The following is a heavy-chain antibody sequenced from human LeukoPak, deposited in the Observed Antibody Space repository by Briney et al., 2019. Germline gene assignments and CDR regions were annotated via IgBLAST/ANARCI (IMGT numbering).Heavy chain of an antibody. J-gene: IGHJ6*03. CDR3: ARGRHDITMIVVVMTSVSYYLDV. CDR1: GAFLASTGSY. V-gene: IGHV4-39*07. D-gene: IGHD3-22*01. CDR2: INPSGST. Sequence: SETLSLTCTVAGAFLASTGSYWGWIRQSPGKGLEWIGDINPSGSTYYNPSLKSRLTISVDTSKNQFSLKLRSVTAADTAVYYCARGRHDITMIVVVMTSVSYYLDVWGKGTTVTVS.